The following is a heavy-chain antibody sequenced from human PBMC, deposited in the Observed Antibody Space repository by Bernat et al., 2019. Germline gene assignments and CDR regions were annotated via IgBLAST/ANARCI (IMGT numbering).Heavy chain of an antibody. V-gene: IGHV1-46*03. CDR1: GYTFTSYY. CDR2: INPSGGST. Sequence: QVQLVQSGAEVKKPGASVKVSCKASGYTFTSYYMHWVRQAPGQGLEWMGIINPSGGSTSYAQKFQGRVTMTRDTSTSTVYMELSSLRSEETAVYYCARGLFTMVRGAHPGWFDPWGQGTLVTVSS. CDR3: ARGLFTMVRGAHPGWFDP. J-gene: IGHJ5*02. D-gene: IGHD3-10*01.